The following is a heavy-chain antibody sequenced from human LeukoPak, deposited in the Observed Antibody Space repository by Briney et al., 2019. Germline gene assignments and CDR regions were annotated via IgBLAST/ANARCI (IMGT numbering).Heavy chain of an antibody. V-gene: IGHV4-34*01. CDR2: INHSGST. J-gene: IGHJ4*02. CDR3: ARGLRYSSGWYGY. D-gene: IGHD6-19*01. Sequence: PSGTLSLTCAVYGGSFSGYYWSWIRQPPGKGLEWIGEINHSGSTNYNPSLKRRVTISVDTSKNQFSLTRSSVTAADTAVYYCARGLRYSSGWYGYWGQGTLVTVSS. CDR1: GGSFSGYY.